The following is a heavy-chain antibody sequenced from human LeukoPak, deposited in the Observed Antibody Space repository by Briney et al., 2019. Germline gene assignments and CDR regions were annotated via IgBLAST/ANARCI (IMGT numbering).Heavy chain of an antibody. D-gene: IGHD3-3*01. J-gene: IGHJ5*02. CDR2: INSDGTST. Sequence: GGALRLSCAASGFTFNKYRMHSVRQAPGKGLVWVSRINSDGTSTTYADSVKGRFTISRDNAKSTLYLQMSSISAEATDVYYCAKTYYDFWSGYASNWFDPWGQGTLVTVSS. V-gene: IGHV3-74*01. CDR1: GFTFNKYR. CDR3: AKTYYDFWSGYASNWFDP.